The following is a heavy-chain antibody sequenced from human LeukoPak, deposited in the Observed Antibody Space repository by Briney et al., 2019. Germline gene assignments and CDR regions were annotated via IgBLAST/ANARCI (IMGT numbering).Heavy chain of an antibody. J-gene: IGHJ5*02. CDR1: GGSFSGYY. V-gene: IGHV4-34*01. D-gene: IGHD3-10*01. CDR2: INHSGST. Sequence: SETLSLTCAVYGGSFSGYYWSWIRQPSGKGLEWIGEINHSGSTNYNPSLKSRVTISVDTSKNQFSLKLSSVTAADTAVYYCARGYYGSGSFVDPWGQGTLVTVSS. CDR3: ARGYYGSGSFVDP.